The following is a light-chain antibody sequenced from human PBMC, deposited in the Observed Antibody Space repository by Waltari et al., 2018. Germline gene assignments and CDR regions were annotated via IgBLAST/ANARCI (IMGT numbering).Light chain of an antibody. V-gene: IGLV1-51*02. CDR1: YSNIRSNY. Sequence: LTQPPSVSAAPGQQVTLSCSGSYSNIRSNYVSSYQQRPGAAPRLVMYENKKRPSGIPDRFSGSKSGTSATLGITGLQTGDEADYYCGTWDNSLNAWVFGGGTKLTVL. J-gene: IGLJ3*02. CDR3: GTWDNSLNAWV. CDR2: ENK.